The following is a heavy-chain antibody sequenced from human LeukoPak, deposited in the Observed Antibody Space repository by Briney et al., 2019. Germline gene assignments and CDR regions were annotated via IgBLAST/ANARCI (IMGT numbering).Heavy chain of an antibody. V-gene: IGHV1-69*01. CDR1: GGTSSSYA. Sequence: SVKVSCKASGGTSSSYAISWVRQAPGQGLECMGGIIPIFGTANYAQTFHVRVTITADESTSTAYMELSSLRSEDTAVYYCARSSLRRDGYNLDYWGQGTLVTVSS. D-gene: IGHD5-24*01. CDR3: ARSSLRRDGYNLDY. CDR2: IIPIFGTA. J-gene: IGHJ4*02.